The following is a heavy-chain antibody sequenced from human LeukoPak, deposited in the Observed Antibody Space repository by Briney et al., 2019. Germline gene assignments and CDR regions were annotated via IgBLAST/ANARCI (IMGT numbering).Heavy chain of an antibody. J-gene: IGHJ5*02. Sequence: SETLSLTCTVSGGSISSYYWSWIRQPPGKGLEWIGYIYYSGSTNYNPSLKSRVTISVDTSKNQFSLKLSSVTAADTAVYYCARAKAAGTIGWFDPWGQGTLVTVSS. CDR2: IYYSGST. V-gene: IGHV4-59*01. CDR3: ARAKAAGTIGWFDP. D-gene: IGHD6-13*01. CDR1: GGSISSYY.